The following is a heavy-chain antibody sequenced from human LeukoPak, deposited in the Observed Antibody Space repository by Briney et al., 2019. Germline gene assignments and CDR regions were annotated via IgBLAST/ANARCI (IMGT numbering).Heavy chain of an antibody. CDR2: INHSGST. CDR1: GGSFSGYY. V-gene: IGHV4-34*01. CDR3: ASQGKDCSGGGCYSGVRYFDY. Sequence: SETLSLTCAVYGGSFSGYYWSWIRQPPGKGLEWIGEINHSGSTNYNPSLKSRVTISVDTSKNQFSLKLSSVTAADTAVYYCASQGKDCSGGGCYSGVRYFDYWGQGTLVTVSS. D-gene: IGHD2-15*01. J-gene: IGHJ4*02.